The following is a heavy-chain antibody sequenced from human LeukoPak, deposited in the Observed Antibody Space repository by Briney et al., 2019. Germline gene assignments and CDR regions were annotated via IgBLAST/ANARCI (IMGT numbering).Heavy chain of an antibody. CDR1: GGSISTDNCY. J-gene: IGHJ4*02. CDR2: IYYNGNT. V-gene: IGHV4-39*07. D-gene: IGHD6-19*01. Sequence: SETLSLTCTVSGGSISTDNCYWGWIRQPPGKGLEWIGSIYYNGNTYYNPSLKSRDTISVDTSKNQFSLKVNSVTAADTAVYYCARDEGHIAVADPWNYWGQGTLVTVSS. CDR3: ARDEGHIAVADPWNY.